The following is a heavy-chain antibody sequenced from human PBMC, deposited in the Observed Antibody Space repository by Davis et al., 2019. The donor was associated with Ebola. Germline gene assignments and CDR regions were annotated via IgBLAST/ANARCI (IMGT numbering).Heavy chain of an antibody. CDR1: GGSVGSDY. CDR3: ARGGQIAVAGTGYYFDS. CDR2: IYYSGST. V-gene: IGHV4-59*02. D-gene: IGHD6-19*01. Sequence: MPSETLSLTCSVSGGSVGSDYWSWIRQPPGKGLEWIGYIYYSGSTNYNPSLKSRVTISVDTSKNQFSVKLSSVTAADTAVYYCARGGQIAVAGTGYYFDSWGQGTLVTVSS. J-gene: IGHJ4*02.